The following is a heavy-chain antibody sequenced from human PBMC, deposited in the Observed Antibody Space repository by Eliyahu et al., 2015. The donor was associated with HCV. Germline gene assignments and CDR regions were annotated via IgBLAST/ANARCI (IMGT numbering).Heavy chain of an antibody. D-gene: IGHD3-10*01. CDR2: IFYSGST. V-gene: IGHV4-59*01. CDR3: ARVRGSGSYYRYYYGMDV. Sequence: QVQLQESGPGLVKPSETLSLTCTVSGGSISSYYWSWIRQPPGKGLEWIGYIFYSGSTNYNPSLKSRVTISVDTSKNQFSLKLSSVTAADTAVYYCARVRGSGSYYRYYYGMDVWGQGTTVTVSS. J-gene: IGHJ6*02. CDR1: GGSISSYY.